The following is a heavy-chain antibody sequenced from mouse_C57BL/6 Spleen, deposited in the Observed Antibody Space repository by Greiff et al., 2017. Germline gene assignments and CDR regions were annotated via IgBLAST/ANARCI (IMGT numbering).Heavy chain of an antibody. CDR1: GYAFSSSW. V-gene: IGHV1-82*01. D-gene: IGHD3-3*01. CDR2: IYPGDGDN. Sequence: QVKLQQSGPELVKPGASVKISCKASGYAFSSSWMNWVRQRPGKGLEWIGRIYPGDGDNNYNGKVKGKATLTADKSSRTAYMQLSSLTSEDAAVYFCARWGWTWDWYFDVWGTGTTVTVSS. J-gene: IGHJ1*03. CDR3: ARWGWTWDWYFDV.